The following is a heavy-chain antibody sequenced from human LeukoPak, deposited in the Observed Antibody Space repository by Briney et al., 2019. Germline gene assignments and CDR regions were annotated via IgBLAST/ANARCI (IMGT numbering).Heavy chain of an antibody. CDR3: ARVHDSSGYYPPNFDY. CDR2: IYYSGST. J-gene: IGHJ4*02. Sequence: PSETLSLTCTVSGGSISSSSYYWGWIRQPPGKGLEWIGSIYYSGSTYYNPSLKSRVTISVDTSKNQFSLKLSSVTAADTAVYYCARVHDSSGYYPPNFDYWGQGTLVTVSS. V-gene: IGHV4-39*07. D-gene: IGHD3-22*01. CDR1: GGSISSSSYY.